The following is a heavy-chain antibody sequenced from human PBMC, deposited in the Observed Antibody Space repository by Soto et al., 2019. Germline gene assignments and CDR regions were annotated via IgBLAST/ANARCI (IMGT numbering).Heavy chain of an antibody. CDR2: INNDGSRT. CDR3: GTTFEY. Sequence: EVQVVESGGALVQPGGSLRLSCAASGFTFSNYWIHWVRQVPGEGLVWVSTINNDGSRTWYADYVRGRIAMSRDNARNFVYLQMNSLRAEDTAVYYCGTTFEYWGQGALVTVSS. D-gene: IGHD1-26*01. CDR1: GFTFSNYW. J-gene: IGHJ4*02. V-gene: IGHV3-74*01.